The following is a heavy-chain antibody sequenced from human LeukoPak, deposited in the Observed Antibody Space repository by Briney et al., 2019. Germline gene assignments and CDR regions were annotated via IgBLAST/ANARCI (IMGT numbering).Heavy chain of an antibody. Sequence: SETLSLTCTVSGGSISSYYWSWIRQPPGKGLGWIGYIYYSGSTNYNPSLKSRVTISVDTSKNQFSLKLSSVTAADTAVYYCARESGSDYRPRLDYWGQGTLVTVSS. V-gene: IGHV4-59*01. J-gene: IGHJ4*02. CDR1: GGSISSYY. CDR2: IYYSGST. D-gene: IGHD3-10*01. CDR3: ARESGSDYRPRLDY.